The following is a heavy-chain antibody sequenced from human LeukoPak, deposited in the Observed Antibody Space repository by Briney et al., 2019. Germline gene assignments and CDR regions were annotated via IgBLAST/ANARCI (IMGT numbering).Heavy chain of an antibody. D-gene: IGHD3-10*01. V-gene: IGHV3-23*01. CDR3: ARRSGYYYGSGSYASLDY. J-gene: IGHJ4*02. CDR1: GFTFSSYA. CDR2: ISGSGGST. Sequence: PGGSLRLSCAASGFTFSSYAMSWVRQAPGKGLEWVSAISGSGGSTYYADSVKGRFTISRDNSKNTLYLQMNSLRAEDTAVYYCARRSGYYYGSGSYASLDYWGQGTLVTVSS.